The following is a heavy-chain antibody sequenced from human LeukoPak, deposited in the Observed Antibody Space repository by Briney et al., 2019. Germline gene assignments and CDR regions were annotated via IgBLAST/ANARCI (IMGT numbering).Heavy chain of an antibody. V-gene: IGHV3-74*01. D-gene: IGHD6-19*01. CDR2: INSDGSST. Sequence: GGSLRLSCAASGFTLSSYWMHWVRQAPGKGLVWVSRINSDGSSTSYADSVKGRFTISRDNAKNTLYLQMNSLRAEDTAVYYCARGPLIAVAGTGIDYWGQGTLVTVSS. CDR1: GFTLSSYW. J-gene: IGHJ4*02. CDR3: ARGPLIAVAGTGIDY.